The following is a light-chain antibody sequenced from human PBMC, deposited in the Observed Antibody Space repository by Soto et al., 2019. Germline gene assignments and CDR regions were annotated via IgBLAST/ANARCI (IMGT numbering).Light chain of an antibody. CDR2: DVS. J-gene: IGLJ3*02. Sequence: QSVLTQPASVSGSPGQSITISCTGTSSDVGGYNYVSWYLQHPGKAPKLMIYDVSNRPSGVSNRFSGSKSGNTASLTISGLQAEDEADYYCSSYTSSSTRVFGGGTQLTVL. V-gene: IGLV2-14*01. CDR3: SSYTSSSTRV. CDR1: SSDVGGYNY.